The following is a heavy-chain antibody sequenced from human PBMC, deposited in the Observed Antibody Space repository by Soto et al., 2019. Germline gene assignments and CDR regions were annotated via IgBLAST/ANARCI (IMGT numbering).Heavy chain of an antibody. CDR2: IYYSEIT. J-gene: IGHJ2*01. Sequence: QVQLQESGPGLVKPSETLSLTCTVSGGSISSYYWSWIRQPPGKGLEWIGYIYYSEITNYNPSLNSRVTISVDTSKNQFSLKLTSVTAADTAVYYCARDRYFDLWGRGTLVTVSS. CDR3: ARDRYFDL. V-gene: IGHV4-59*01. CDR1: GGSISSYY.